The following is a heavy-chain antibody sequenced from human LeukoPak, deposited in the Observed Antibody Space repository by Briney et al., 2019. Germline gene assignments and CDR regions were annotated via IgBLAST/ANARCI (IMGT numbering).Heavy chain of an antibody. Sequence: PSETLSLTCTVSGGSISSYYWSWIRQPPGKGLEWIGYIYYSGSTNYNASLKSRVTISVDTSMNQFSLQLSSVTAADTAVYYCARHNPAAGATYYYYGMDVWGQGTTVTVSS. CDR3: ARHNPAAGATYYYYGMDV. V-gene: IGHV4-59*08. CDR2: IYYSGST. J-gene: IGHJ6*02. D-gene: IGHD6-13*01. CDR1: GGSISSYY.